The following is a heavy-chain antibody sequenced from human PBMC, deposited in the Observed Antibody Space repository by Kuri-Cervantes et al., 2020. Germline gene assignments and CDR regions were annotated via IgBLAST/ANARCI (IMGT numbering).Heavy chain of an antibody. CDR3: ARGRRGYSGYDSYFWYYYYGMDV. CDR1: GGTFSSYA. V-gene: IGHV1-69*13. CDR2: IIPIFGTA. Sequence: SVKVSCKASGGTFSSYAISWVRQAPGQGLEWMGRIIPIFGTANYAQKFQGRVTITADESTSTAYMELSSLRSDDTAVYYCARGRRGYSGYDSYFWYYYYGMDVWGQGTTVTVSS. D-gene: IGHD5-12*01. J-gene: IGHJ6*02.